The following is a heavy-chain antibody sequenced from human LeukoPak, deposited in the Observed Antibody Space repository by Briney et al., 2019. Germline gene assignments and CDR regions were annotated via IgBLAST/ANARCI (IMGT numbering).Heavy chain of an antibody. CDR3: ARDGRFLEWLLSSDY. V-gene: IGHV3-21*01. CDR2: ISSSSSYI. CDR1: GFTFSSYS. D-gene: IGHD3-3*01. Sequence: GGSLRLSCAASGFTFSSYSMNWVRQAPGKGLEWVSFISSSSSYIYYADSVKGRFTISRDNAKNSLYLQMNSLRAEDTAVYYCARDGRFLEWLLSSDYWGQGTLVTVSS. J-gene: IGHJ4*02.